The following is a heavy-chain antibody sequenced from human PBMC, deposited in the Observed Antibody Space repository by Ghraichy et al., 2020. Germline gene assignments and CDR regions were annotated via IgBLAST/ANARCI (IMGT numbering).Heavy chain of an antibody. CDR1: GSSVSSAYY. D-gene: IGHD2-15*01. J-gene: IGHJ5*02. Sequence: SETLSLTCAVSGSSVSSAYYWGWIRQPPGKGLEWLGSVYHTGSTYYSPSLNNRVTISVDTSKNHFSLRLTSVTAADTAVYYCARALRSSRIMFDPWGQGTLVTVSS. CDR2: VYHTGST. V-gene: IGHV4-38-2*01. CDR3: ARALRSSRIMFDP.